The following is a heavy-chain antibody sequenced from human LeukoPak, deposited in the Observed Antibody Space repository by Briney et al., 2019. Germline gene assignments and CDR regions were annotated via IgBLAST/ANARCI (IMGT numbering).Heavy chain of an antibody. Sequence: GGSLRLSCAASGFTFSIYAMSWVRQAPGKGLEWVSAMSGSGGSTYYADSVKGRFTISRDNSKNTLYLQMTSLRAEDPALYYCAKDQYDSSIFDYWGQGTRVTVSS. D-gene: IGHD3-22*01. CDR2: MSGSGGST. CDR3: AKDQYDSSIFDY. J-gene: IGHJ4*02. V-gene: IGHV3-23*01. CDR1: GFTFSIYA.